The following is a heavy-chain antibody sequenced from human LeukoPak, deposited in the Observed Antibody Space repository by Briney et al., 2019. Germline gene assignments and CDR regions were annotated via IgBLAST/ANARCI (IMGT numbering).Heavy chain of an antibody. J-gene: IGHJ5*02. CDR1: GFSFQDYG. CDR2: ITYNGDST. CDR3: ARDGSHPWLVYPNWFDP. Sequence: GGSLRLSCEVSGFSFQDYGMNWVRQAPGKGLEWVSTITYNGDSTTYADSVKGRFTISRDNARNSLYLQMNSLRAEDTALYRCARDGSHPWLVYPNWFDPWGQGTLVTVSS. V-gene: IGHV3-20*01. D-gene: IGHD6-19*01.